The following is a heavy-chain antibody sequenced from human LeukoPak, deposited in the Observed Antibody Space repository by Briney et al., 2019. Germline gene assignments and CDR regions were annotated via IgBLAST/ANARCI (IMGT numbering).Heavy chain of an antibody. V-gene: IGHV4-61*02. CDR2: IYTSGST. Sequence: SETLSLTCTVSGGSISSSSYYWGWIRQPPGKGLEWIGRIYTSGSTNYNPSLKSRVTISVDTSKNQFSLKLSSVTAADTAVYYCASDTGAYGSGDYYYYYYMDVWGKGTTVTISS. CDR3: ASDTGAYGSGDYYYYYYMDV. D-gene: IGHD3-10*01. CDR1: GGSISSSSYY. J-gene: IGHJ6*03.